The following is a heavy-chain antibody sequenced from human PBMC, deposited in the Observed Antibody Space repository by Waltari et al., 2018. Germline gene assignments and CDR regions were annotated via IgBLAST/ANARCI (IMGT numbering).Heavy chain of an antibody. CDR1: GYTFTDYY. V-gene: IGHV1-69-2*01. J-gene: IGHJ4*02. CDR3: ATLEVATNRLGKMGDLDY. CDR2: VDPEDGET. D-gene: IGHD5-12*01. Sequence: EVQLVQSGAEVKKPGATVKISCKVSGYTFTDYYMHWVQQAPGKGLEWMGIVDPEDGETIYAEKFQGRVTITADTSTDTAYMELSSLRSEDTAVYYWATLEVATNRLGKMGDLDYWGQGTLVTVSS.